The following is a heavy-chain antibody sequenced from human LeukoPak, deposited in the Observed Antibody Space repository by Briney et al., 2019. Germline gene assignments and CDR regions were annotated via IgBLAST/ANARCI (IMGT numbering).Heavy chain of an antibody. Sequence: ASVKVSCKASGYIFSSLGISWVRQAPGQGLEWIGWISPYNGNTVYIDKLQGRVTMTTDSSTATVYMELRSLRSDDTAVYYCARDRVLTGPTSKVDYWGQGTLVTVSS. CDR1: GYIFSSLG. CDR3: ARDRVLTGPTSKVDY. V-gene: IGHV1-18*01. CDR2: ISPYNGNT. D-gene: IGHD4-17*01. J-gene: IGHJ4*02.